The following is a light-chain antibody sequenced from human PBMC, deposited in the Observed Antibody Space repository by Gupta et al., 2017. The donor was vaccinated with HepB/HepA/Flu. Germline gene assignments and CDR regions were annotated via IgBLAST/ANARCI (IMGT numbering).Light chain of an antibody. Sequence: EIVLTQSPGTLSLSPGERATLSCRTSQNVGNCLAWYQQKPGQAPRLLMHDTSDRATGIPASFSGSGSGTDFTLTISSLEPEDFAVYYCQQHDKWPLTFGGGTRVDIK. CDR3: QQHDKWPLT. J-gene: IGKJ4*01. V-gene: IGKV3-11*01. CDR2: DTS. CDR1: QNVGNC.